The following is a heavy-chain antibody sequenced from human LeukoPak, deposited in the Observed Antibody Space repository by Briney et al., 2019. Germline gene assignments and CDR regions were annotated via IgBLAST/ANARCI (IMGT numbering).Heavy chain of an antibody. D-gene: IGHD3-3*01. V-gene: IGHV3-23*01. CDR1: GFTFSSYA. CDR3: AKDLGITIFGVVTHGFDY. Sequence: GGSLRLSCAASGFTFSSYAVSWVRQAPGKGLEWVSGMSASGGSTYYADSVKGRFTISRDNSKNTLYLQMNSLRAEDTAVYYCAKDLGITIFGVVTHGFDYWGQGTLVTVSS. CDR2: MSASGGST. J-gene: IGHJ4*02.